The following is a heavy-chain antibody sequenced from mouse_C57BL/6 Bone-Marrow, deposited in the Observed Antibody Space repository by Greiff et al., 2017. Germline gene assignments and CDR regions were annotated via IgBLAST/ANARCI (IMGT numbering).Heavy chain of an antibody. CDR3: ARFSLGRDY. CDR2: IDPNSGGT. Sequence: QVQLKQPGPELVKPGAYVNMSCTASGYTFTSYWMHWVNQRPGRGLEWIGRIDPNSGGTKYNEKFKSKATLTVDKPSSTAYRQLSSLTSEDSAVYYCARFSLGRDYWGQGTTLTVSS. CDR1: GYTFTSYW. V-gene: IGHV1-72*01. J-gene: IGHJ2*01. D-gene: IGHD4-1*01.